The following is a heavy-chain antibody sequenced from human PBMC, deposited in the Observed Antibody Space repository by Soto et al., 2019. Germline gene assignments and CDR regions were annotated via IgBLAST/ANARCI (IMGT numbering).Heavy chain of an antibody. CDR3: ARRYGGNFAY. CDR2: IYYSGST. Sequence: QVQLQESGPGLVKPSETLSLTCTVSGGSINSYYWSWIRQPPGKGLEWIGYIYYSGSTNYNPSLKSRVTLSVATSKNPFSLKLSSVTGADTAVYYWARRYGGNFAYWGQGTLVTVSS. V-gene: IGHV4-59*01. D-gene: IGHD1-26*01. CDR1: GGSINSYY. J-gene: IGHJ4*02.